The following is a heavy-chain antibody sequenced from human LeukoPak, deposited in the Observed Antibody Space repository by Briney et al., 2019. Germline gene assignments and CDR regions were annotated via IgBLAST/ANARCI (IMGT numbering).Heavy chain of an antibody. J-gene: IGHJ4*02. CDR1: GGSISSGGYY. D-gene: IGHD5-18*01. Sequence: SETLSLTCTVSGGSISSGGYYWSWIRQHPGKGLEWIGYIYYSGSTYYSPSLKSRVTISVDTSKNQFSLKLSSVTAADTAVYYCARDTAMVTGHFDYWGQGTLVTVSS. CDR2: IYYSGST. V-gene: IGHV4-31*03. CDR3: ARDTAMVTGHFDY.